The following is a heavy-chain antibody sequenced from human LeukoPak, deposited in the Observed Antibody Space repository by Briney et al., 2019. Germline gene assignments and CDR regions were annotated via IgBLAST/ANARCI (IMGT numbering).Heavy chain of an antibody. CDR3: ARDPSNSGYDYLYYFDY. J-gene: IGHJ4*02. D-gene: IGHD5-12*01. CDR1: GYTFTVYY. CDR2: INPDNGGT. V-gene: IGHV1-2*02. Sequence: ASVKVSCTSSGYTFTVYYMHWVRQAPGQGLEWMGWINPDNGGTNYAQKFQGRVTMTRDMSISTAYMELSRLRSDDTAVYYCARDPSNSGYDYLYYFDYWGRGTLVTVSS.